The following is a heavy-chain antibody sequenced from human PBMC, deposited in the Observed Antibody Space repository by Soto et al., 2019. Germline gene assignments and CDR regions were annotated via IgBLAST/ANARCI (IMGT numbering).Heavy chain of an antibody. D-gene: IGHD2-2*01. CDR1: GFTFSSYA. J-gene: IGHJ4*02. CDR3: AKDGDMVVVPAATIDY. V-gene: IGHV3-23*01. Sequence: GGSLRLSCAASGFTFSSYAMTWVRQAPGKGLEWVSAISGSGGSTYYADSVKGRFTISRDNSKNTLYLQMNSLRVEYSAVYYCAKDGDMVVVPAATIDYWGQGTLVTVSS. CDR2: ISGSGGST.